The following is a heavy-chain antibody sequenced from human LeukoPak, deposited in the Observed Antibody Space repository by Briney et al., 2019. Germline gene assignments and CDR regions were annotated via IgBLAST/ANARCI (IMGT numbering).Heavy chain of an antibody. V-gene: IGHV1-18*01. CDR1: GYTFTNYG. J-gene: IGHJ4*02. D-gene: IGHD2-8*01. CDR3: ARHYCTIGVCHTFDY. Sequence: GASVKVSCKASGYTFTNYGISWVRQAPGQGLEWMGWISAYNGNTNYAQKLQGRVTMTTDTSTSTAYMELRSLRSDDTAVYYCARHYCTIGVCHTFDYWGQGTLVTVSS. CDR2: ISAYNGNT.